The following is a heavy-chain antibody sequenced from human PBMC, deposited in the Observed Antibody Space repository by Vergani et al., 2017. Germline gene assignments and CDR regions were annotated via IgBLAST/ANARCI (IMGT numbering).Heavy chain of an antibody. J-gene: IGHJ6*02. V-gene: IGHV3-11*01. CDR2: ISSSGSTI. D-gene: IGHD3-22*01. CDR3: ARKHISNYYDSSGYYYMGYYYGMDV. CDR1: GFPFSDYY. Sequence: QVQLVESGGGLVKPGGSLRLSCAASGFPFSDYYMSWIRHAPGRGLEWVSYISSSGSTIYYADSVKGRYTISRDNAKNSLYLQMNSLRAEDTAVYYCARKHISNYYDSSGYYYMGYYYGMDVWGQGTTVTVSS.